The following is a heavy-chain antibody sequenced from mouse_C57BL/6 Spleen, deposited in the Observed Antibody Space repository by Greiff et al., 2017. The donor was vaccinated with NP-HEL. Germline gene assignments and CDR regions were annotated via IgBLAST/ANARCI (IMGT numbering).Heavy chain of an antibody. J-gene: IGHJ2*01. V-gene: IGHV1-52*01. D-gene: IGHD1-1*01. Sequence: VQLQQSGAELVRPGSSVKLSCKASGYTFTSYWMHWVKQRPIQGLEWIGNIDPSDSETHYNQKFKDKATLTVDKSSSTAYMQLSSLTSEDSAVYYCARHYGSSYGYFDYWGQGTTLTVSS. CDR1: GYTFTSYW. CDR3: ARHYGSSYGYFDY. CDR2: IDPSDSET.